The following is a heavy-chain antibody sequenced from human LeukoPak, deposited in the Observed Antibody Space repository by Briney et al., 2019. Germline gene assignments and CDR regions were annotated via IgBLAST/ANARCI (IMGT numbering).Heavy chain of an antibody. CDR2: IKSKSVGGTI. CDR3: TLHYSLDY. Sequence: PGGSLRLSCAASGFTFSNAWMSWVRHAPGKGLEWVGRIKSKSVGGTIDYAAPVKGRFTISRDDSKYTLYLQMDSLKTEDTAVYYCTLHYSLDYWGQGTLVTVSS. D-gene: IGHD2-15*01. J-gene: IGHJ4*02. V-gene: IGHV3-15*01. CDR1: GFTFSNAW.